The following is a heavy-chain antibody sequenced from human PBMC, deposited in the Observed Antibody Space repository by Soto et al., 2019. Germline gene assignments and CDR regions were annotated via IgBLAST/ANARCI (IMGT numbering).Heavy chain of an antibody. J-gene: IGHJ6*02. CDR2: IYSGGST. CDR3: AREEAGSGYAMDV. CDR1: GFTVSSNY. D-gene: IGHD5-12*01. V-gene: IGHV3-53*04. Sequence: EVQLVESGGGLIQPGGSLRLSCAASGFTVSSNYMSWVRQAPGKGLEWVSVIYSGGSTYYAGSVKGRFTISRHNSKTTLYLQMNSLRAEDTAVYYCAREEAGSGYAMDVWGQGTTVTVSS.